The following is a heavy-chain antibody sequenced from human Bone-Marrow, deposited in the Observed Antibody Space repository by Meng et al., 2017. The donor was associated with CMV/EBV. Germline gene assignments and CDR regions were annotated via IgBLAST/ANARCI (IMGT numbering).Heavy chain of an antibody. J-gene: IGHJ6*02. CDR1: GYTFSYYD. CDR2: MNPNRGNT. D-gene: IGHD2/OR15-2a*01. V-gene: IGHV1-8*01. CDR3: ARGQVQCSTINCHDYRFSGMDV. Sequence: ASVKVSCKASGYTFSYYDIIWVRQASGQGLEWVGWMNPNRGNTAYAQKFQGRVTMTRDTSTSIAYMELSSLRSGDTAVYYRARGQVQCSTINCHDYRFSGMDVWGQGTTVTVSS.